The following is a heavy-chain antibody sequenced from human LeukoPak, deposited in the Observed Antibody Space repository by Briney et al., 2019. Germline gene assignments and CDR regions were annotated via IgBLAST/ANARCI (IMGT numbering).Heavy chain of an antibody. V-gene: IGHV4-59*08. CDR1: GGSISSYY. D-gene: IGHD6-19*01. Sequence: SETLSLTCTVSGGSISSYYWSWIRQPPGKGLEWIGYIYYSGSTYYNPSLKSRVTISVDTSKNQFSLKLSSVTAADTAVYYCARGAVAVNFDYWGQGTLVTVSS. J-gene: IGHJ4*02. CDR2: IYYSGST. CDR3: ARGAVAVNFDY.